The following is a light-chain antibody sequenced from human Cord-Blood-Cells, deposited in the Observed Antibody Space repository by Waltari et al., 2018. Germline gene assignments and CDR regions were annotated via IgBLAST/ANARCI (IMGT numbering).Light chain of an antibody. J-gene: IGLJ3*02. V-gene: IGLV2-14*01. CDR2: DVS. CDR3: SSYTSSSTLE. Sequence: QSALTQPASVSGSPGQSITIPCTGTSSEVGGYNYVSWYQQHPGKAPKLMIYDVSNRPSGVSNRFSGSKSGNTASLTISGLQAEDEADYYCSSYTSSSTLEFGGGTKLTVL. CDR1: SSEVGGYNY.